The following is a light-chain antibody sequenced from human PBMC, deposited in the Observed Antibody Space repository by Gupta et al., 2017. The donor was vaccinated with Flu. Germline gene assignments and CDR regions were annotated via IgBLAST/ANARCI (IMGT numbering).Light chain of an antibody. Sequence: QSALTQPASASGSPGQSITISCTGTSSDVGSYNLVSWYQQHPGKAPKLMIYEGSKRPSGVSNRFSGSKSGNTASLTISGLQAEDEAYYYCCSYAGSSSVVFGGGTKLTVL. V-gene: IGLV2-23*01. CDR3: CSYAGSSSVV. CDR1: SSDVGSYNL. CDR2: EGS. J-gene: IGLJ2*01.